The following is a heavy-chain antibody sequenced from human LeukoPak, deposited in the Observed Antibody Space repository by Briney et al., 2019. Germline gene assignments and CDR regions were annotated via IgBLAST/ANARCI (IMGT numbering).Heavy chain of an antibody. CDR1: GFTFSSYA. V-gene: IGHV3-21*04. J-gene: IGHJ6*03. CDR2: ISQSGDFT. Sequence: PGGSLRLSCAASGFTFSSYAMNWVRQAPGKGLEWVSTISQSGDFTYYADSVKGRFTISRDNAKNSLFLQMNSLRAEDTAVYYCARVLRYCSGGNCYSGGLGYMDVWGKGTTVTISS. D-gene: IGHD2-15*01. CDR3: ARVLRYCSGGNCYSGGLGYMDV.